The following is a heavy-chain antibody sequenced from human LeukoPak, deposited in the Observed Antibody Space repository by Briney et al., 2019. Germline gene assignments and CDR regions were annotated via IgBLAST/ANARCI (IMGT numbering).Heavy chain of an antibody. CDR2: INSDGSST. V-gene: IGHV3-74*01. CDR3: ARATKGLYYFDY. D-gene: IGHD5-12*01. CDR1: GFTFSSYW. Sequence: WGSLRLSCAASGFTFSSYWMHWVRHAPGKGLVWVSRINSDGSSTSYADSVKGRFTISRDNAKNTLYLQMNSLRAEDTAVYYCARATKGLYYFDYWGQGTLVTVSS. J-gene: IGHJ4*02.